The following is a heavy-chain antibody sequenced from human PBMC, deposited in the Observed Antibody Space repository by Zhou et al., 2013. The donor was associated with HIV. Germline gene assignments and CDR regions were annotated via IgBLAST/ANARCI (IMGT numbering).Heavy chain of an antibody. CDR3: ARGQAPKGNYWGY. CDR1: GYTFTNYD. CDR2: MNPRSGNT. Sequence: QVQLVQSGAEVRKPGASVKVSCKASGYTFTNYDINWVRQATGQGLEWMGWMNPRSGNTGYAQKFQGRVTITRNTSINTAYMELSSLRSEDTGVYYCARGQAPKGNYWGYWGQGTLVTVSS. V-gene: IGHV1-8*03. J-gene: IGHJ4*02.